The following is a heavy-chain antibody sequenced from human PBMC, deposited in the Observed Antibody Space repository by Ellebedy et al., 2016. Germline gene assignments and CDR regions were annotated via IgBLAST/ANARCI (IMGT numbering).Heavy chain of an antibody. CDR2: IGQDGKKT. J-gene: IGHJ3*02. V-gene: IGHV3-7*01. Sequence: GGSLRLSXAVSGFTFTNYWMSWVRQAPGKGPEWVANIGQDGKKTYYVDSVKGRFTISRDNAKDTAYLQMNSLRVEDTAVYYCAMSYEVLSSDAFDIWGQGTMVTVSS. D-gene: IGHD2-8*01. CDR1: GFTFTNYW. CDR3: AMSYEVLSSDAFDI.